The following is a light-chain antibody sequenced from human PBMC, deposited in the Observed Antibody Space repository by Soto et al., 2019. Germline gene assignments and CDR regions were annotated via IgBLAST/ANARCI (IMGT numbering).Light chain of an antibody. J-gene: IGKJ4*01. CDR1: QSISSH. CDR3: QQSHSAPLT. CDR2: AAS. V-gene: IGKV1-39*01. Sequence: QMTQSPSSLFESVGDRVTITCRASQSISSHLNWYRQKVGQTPRLLIYAASTLQSEVPPRFSGSGSGTEFTLTISGLQREDFATYYCQQSHSAPLTFGGGTKIQI.